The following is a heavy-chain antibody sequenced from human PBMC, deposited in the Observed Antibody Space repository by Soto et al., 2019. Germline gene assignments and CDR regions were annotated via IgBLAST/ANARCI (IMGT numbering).Heavy chain of an antibody. CDR1: RETFTIDD. D-gene: IGHD3-16*02. J-gene: IGHJ4*02. V-gene: IGHV1-8*01. CDR3: AKETAHRFPFDY. CDR2: MNPNSGNT. Sequence: GASVEVSWEACRETFTIDDINCVRQATGQGLEWMGWMNPNSGNTGYAQKFQGRVTMTRNTSISTAYMELSSLRSEDTAVYFCAKETAHRFPFDYWGQGTLVTVSS.